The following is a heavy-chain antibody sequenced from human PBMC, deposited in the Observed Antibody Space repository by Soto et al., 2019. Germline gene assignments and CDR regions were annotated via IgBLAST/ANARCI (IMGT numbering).Heavy chain of an antibody. CDR1: GGTFSSYA. J-gene: IGHJ4*02. D-gene: IGHD3-10*01. CDR2: IIPIFGTA. V-gene: IGHV1-69*01. CDR3: ARSNDAYYYGSGSSSLDY. Sequence: QVQLVQSGAEVKKPGSSVKVSCKASGGTFSSYAISWVRQAPGQGLEWMGGIIPIFGTANYAQKFQGRVTTTADESTSTAYMELSSLRSEDTAVYYCARSNDAYYYGSGSSSLDYWGQGTLVTVSS.